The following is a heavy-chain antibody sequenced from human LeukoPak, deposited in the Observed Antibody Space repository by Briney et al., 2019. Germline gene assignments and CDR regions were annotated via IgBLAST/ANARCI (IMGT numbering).Heavy chain of an antibody. D-gene: IGHD4-17*01. V-gene: IGHV3-23*01. CDR1: DFDFSSHA. CDR2: IGISGTKT. Sequence: GGSLRLSCAASDFDFSSHAMTRVRQAPGKGLEWVSAIGISGTKTYYGDSVKGRFLISRDNSKNTLYLQMNSLRVEDTAVYFCANEIRPNDYWGQGTLVTVAS. CDR3: ANEIRPNDY. J-gene: IGHJ4*02.